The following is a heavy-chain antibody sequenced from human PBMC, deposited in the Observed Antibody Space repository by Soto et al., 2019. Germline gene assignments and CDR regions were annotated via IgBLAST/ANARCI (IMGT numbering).Heavy chain of an antibody. CDR2: ISSSSSTI. CDR1: GFTFSSYS. V-gene: IGHV3-48*01. Sequence: GGSLRLSCAASGFTFSSYSMNWVRQAPGKGLEWVSHISSSSSTIYYADSVKGRFTISRDNSKNTLYLQMNSLRAEDTAVYYCAKDRIAAAGTSDYWGQGTLVTVSS. CDR3: AKDRIAAAGTSDY. D-gene: IGHD6-13*01. J-gene: IGHJ4*02.